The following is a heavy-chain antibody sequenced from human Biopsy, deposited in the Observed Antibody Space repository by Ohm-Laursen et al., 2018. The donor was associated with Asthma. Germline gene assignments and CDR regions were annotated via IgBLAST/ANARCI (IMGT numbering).Heavy chain of an antibody. J-gene: IGHJ6*04. CDR2: INPFGGSS. CDR1: GDSFSIFT. V-gene: IGHV1-46*01. Sequence: APVKVSCKASGDSFSIFTYSWVRQAPGQGLEWMGMINPFGGSSNFAQKFQGRLTMTRDTSTRTVYMELSSLRSEDTAVYYCAREATSGEVPFGYFYALDVWGEGTTVTVSS. CDR3: AREATSGEVPFGYFYALDV. D-gene: IGHD2-2*01.